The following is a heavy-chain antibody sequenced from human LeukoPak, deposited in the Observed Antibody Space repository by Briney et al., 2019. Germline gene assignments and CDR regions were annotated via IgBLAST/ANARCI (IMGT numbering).Heavy chain of an antibody. CDR2: IYYSGST. CDR3: ARVSDPGGYYYYYYMDV. V-gene: IGHV4-39*07. CDR1: GGSISSSSYY. Sequence: SETLSLTCTVSGGSISSSSYYWGWIRQPPGKGLEWIGSIYYSGSTYYNPSLKSRVTISIDTSKTQFSLKLNSVTAADTAVYYCARVSDPGGYYYYYYMDVWGKGTTVTVSS. J-gene: IGHJ6*03. D-gene: IGHD3-16*01.